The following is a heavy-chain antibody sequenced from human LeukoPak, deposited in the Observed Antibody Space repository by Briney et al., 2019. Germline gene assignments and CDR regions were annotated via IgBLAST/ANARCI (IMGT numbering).Heavy chain of an antibody. CDR2: INHSGST. CDR3: ARVRGIAARRSRAYYFDY. CDR1: GGSFSGYY. Sequence: SETLSLTCAVYGGSFSGYYWSWIRQPPGKGLEWIGEINHSGSTNYNPSLKSRVTISVDTSKNQFSLKLSSVTAADTAVYYCARVRGIAARRSRAYYFDYWGQGTLVTVSS. J-gene: IGHJ4*02. D-gene: IGHD6-6*01. V-gene: IGHV4-34*01.